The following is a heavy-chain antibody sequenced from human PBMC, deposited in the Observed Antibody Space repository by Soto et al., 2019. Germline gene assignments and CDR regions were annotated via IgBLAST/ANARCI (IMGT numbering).Heavy chain of an antibody. D-gene: IGHD3-9*01. J-gene: IGHJ4*02. Sequence: LSLTCAVSGGSISSGGYSWSWIRQPPGKGLEWIGYIYHSGSTYYNPSLKSRVTISVDRSKSQFYLKLRSVTAADTAVYYCARGMAEEQIFYYFDYWGQGTLVTVSS. CDR1: GGSISSGGYS. CDR3: ARGMAEEQIFYYFDY. CDR2: IYHSGST. V-gene: IGHV4-30-2*01.